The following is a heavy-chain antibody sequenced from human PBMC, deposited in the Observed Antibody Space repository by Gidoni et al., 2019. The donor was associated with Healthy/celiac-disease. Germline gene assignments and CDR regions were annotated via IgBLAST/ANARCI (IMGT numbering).Heavy chain of an antibody. CDR1: GFTFSSYA. D-gene: IGHD3-10*01. Sequence: QVQLVESGGGVVQPGRSLRLSCAASGFTFSSYAMHWVRQAPGKGLEWVAVISYDGSNKYYADSGKGRFTISRDNSKNTLYLQMNSLRAEDTAVYYCARDLIVAYGSGSWFDYWGQGTLVTVSS. CDR3: ARDLIVAYGSGSWFDY. J-gene: IGHJ4*02. CDR2: ISYDGSNK. V-gene: IGHV3-30*04.